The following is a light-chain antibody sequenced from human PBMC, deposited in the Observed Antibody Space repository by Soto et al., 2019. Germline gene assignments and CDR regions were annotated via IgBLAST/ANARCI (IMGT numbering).Light chain of an antibody. V-gene: IGLV1-40*01. Sequence: QSVLTQPPSVSGAPGQRVTISCTGSSSNIGAGYDVHWYQRLPDTAPKLLIFGSSNRPSGVPDRFSGSKSGTPASLAITGLRAEDEADYDCHSYYNSLSGNYVFGTGTKLTVL. J-gene: IGLJ1*01. CDR2: GSS. CDR3: HSYYNSLSGNYV. CDR1: SSNIGAGYD.